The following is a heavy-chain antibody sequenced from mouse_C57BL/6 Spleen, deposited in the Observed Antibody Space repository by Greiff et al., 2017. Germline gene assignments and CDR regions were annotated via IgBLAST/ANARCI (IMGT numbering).Heavy chain of an antibody. CDR3: ARSGYYGSSHYAMDY. V-gene: IGHV1-4*01. CDR2: INPSSGYT. J-gene: IGHJ4*01. D-gene: IGHD1-1*01. CDR1: GYTFTSYT. Sequence: QVHVKQSGAELARPGASVKMSCKASGYTFTSYTMHWVKQRPGQGLEWIGYINPSSGYTKYNQKFKDKATLTADKSSSTAYMQLSSLTSEDSAVYYCARSGYYGSSHYAMDYWGQGTSVTVSS.